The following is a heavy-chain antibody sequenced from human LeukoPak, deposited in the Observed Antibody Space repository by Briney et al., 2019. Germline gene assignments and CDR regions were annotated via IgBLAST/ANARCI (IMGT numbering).Heavy chain of an antibody. CDR1: GFTFSTYS. J-gene: IGHJ4*02. D-gene: IGHD5-18*01. V-gene: IGHV3-21*01. Sequence: GGSLRLSCSASGFTFSTYSMNWVRQAPGKGLEWVSSISSSSRYIYYADSVKGRFTISRDNAKNSLYLQMNSLRAEDTAVYYCAKDPRDHSYGWSRRYFDYWGQGTLVTVSS. CDR2: ISSSSRYI. CDR3: AKDPRDHSYGWSRRYFDY.